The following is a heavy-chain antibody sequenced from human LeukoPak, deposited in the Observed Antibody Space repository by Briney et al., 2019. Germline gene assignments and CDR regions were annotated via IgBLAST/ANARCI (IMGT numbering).Heavy chain of an antibody. Sequence: GESLKISCQGSGYSFANYWIGWVLQMPGKGLEWMGIIYPGDFDTKYGPSFQGQVTISADKSIRTAYLQWSSLKASDTAIYYCARQNGLASAPDYWGQGTLVTVSS. CDR2: IYPGDFDT. CDR3: ARQNGLASAPDY. D-gene: IGHD6-13*01. J-gene: IGHJ4*02. V-gene: IGHV5-51*01. CDR1: GYSFANYW.